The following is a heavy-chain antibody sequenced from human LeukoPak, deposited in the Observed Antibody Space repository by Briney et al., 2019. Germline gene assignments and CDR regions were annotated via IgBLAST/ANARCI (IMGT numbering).Heavy chain of an antibody. J-gene: IGHJ4*02. D-gene: IGHD4-17*01. Sequence: ASVKVSCKASGSTFSSYAISWVRQAPGQGLEWMGWMNPNSGNTGYAQKFQGRVTMTRNTSISTAYMELSSLRSEDTAVYYCARASTVTTIDYWGQGTLVTVSS. CDR3: ARASTVTTIDY. V-gene: IGHV1-8*02. CDR2: MNPNSGNT. CDR1: GSTFSSYA.